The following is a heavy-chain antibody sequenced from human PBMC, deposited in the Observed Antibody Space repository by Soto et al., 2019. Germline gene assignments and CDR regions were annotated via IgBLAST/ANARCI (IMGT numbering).Heavy chain of an antibody. CDR2: INHSGST. CDR3: ARSIVVVPAAMSRTRFDP. D-gene: IGHD2-2*01. V-gene: IGHV4-34*01. CDR1: GGSFRGYY. J-gene: IGHJ5*02. Sequence: LSLTCAVDGGSFRGYYWSWIRQPPGKGLEWIGEINHSGSTNYNPSLKSRVTISVDTSKNQFPLKLSSVTAADTAVYYCARSIVVVPAAMSRTRFDPWGQGTLVTVSS.